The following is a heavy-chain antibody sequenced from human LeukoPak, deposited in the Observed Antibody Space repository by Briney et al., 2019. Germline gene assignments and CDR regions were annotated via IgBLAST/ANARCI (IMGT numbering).Heavy chain of an antibody. V-gene: IGHV4-34*04. CDR1: GVSFSGYY. J-gene: IGHJ5*02. D-gene: IGHD6-13*01. Sequence: SETLSLTCAVYGVSFSGYYLSWIRQPPGKGLEWIGRPNHTRPTHNTPPLKSQATISVHTTKNQFPLKLSTATAADTAVYYCARDRSYSSSGYWFDPWGQGTLVTVSS. CDR3: ARDRSYSSSGYWFDP. CDR2: PNHTRPT.